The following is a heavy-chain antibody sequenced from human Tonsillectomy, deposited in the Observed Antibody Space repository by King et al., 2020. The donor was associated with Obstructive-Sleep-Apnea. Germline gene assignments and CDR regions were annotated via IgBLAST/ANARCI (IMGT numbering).Heavy chain of an antibody. CDR3: ARDGGVLRFLQGLRYYGMDV. D-gene: IGHD3-3*01. Sequence: VQLVESGGGVVQPGRSLRLSCAASGFTFNSYPIHWVRQAPGKGLDWVAVISYDGSNKYYADSVKGRFTISRDNSHNTLYLQMNSLRPEDTAVYFCARDGGVLRFLQGLRYYGMDVWGQGTTVTVSS. CDR2: ISYDGSNK. V-gene: IGHV3-30*04. CDR1: GFTFNSYP. J-gene: IGHJ6*02.